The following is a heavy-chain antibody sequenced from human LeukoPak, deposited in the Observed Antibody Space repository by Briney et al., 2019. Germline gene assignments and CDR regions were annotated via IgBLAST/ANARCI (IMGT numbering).Heavy chain of an antibody. J-gene: IGHJ4*02. Sequence: GGSLRLSCAASGFTFSSYAMSWVRQAPGKGLEWVSTISGSGGSTYYADSVKGRFTISRDNSKNTLYLQMNSLRAEDTAVYYCAKAPFGAVAGMGVDYWGQGTLVTVSS. CDR2: ISGSGGST. D-gene: IGHD6-19*01. V-gene: IGHV3-23*01. CDR1: GFTFSSYA. CDR3: AKAPFGAVAGMGVDY.